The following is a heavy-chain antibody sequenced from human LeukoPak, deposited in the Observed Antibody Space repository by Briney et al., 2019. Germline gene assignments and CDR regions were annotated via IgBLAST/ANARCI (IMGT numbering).Heavy chain of an antibody. CDR2: ISDDGSNE. V-gene: IGHV3-30-3*02. CDR1: GFTFSSYA. J-gene: IGHJ4*02. CDR3: AKNDPDSSED. Sequence: GGSLRLSCAASGFTFSSYAMHWVRQAPGKGLEWVAVISDDGSNEHYADSVKGRFTVSRDNSKNTLYLQMNSLRPEDTAVYYCAKNDPDSSEDWGQGTLVTVSS. D-gene: IGHD3-22*01.